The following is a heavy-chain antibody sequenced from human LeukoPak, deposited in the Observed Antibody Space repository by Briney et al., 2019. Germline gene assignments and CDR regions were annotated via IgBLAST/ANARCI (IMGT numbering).Heavy chain of an antibody. CDR3: ARSSKDESSGWYGFDY. Sequence: SVKVSCKASGGTFSSYATSWVRQAPGQGLEWMGGIIPIFGTANYAQKFQGRVTITADESTSTAYMELSSLRSEDTAVYYCARSSKDESSGWYGFDYWGQGTLVTVSS. V-gene: IGHV1-69*13. CDR1: GGTFSSYA. CDR2: IIPIFGTA. D-gene: IGHD6-19*01. J-gene: IGHJ4*02.